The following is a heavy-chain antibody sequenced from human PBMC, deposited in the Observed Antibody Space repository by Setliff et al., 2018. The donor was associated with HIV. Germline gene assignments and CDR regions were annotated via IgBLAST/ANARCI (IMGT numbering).Heavy chain of an antibody. CDR1: GDSISSYY. CDR3: TREGRGDPAMATTRIDY. J-gene: IGHJ4*02. D-gene: IGHD1-1*01. V-gene: IGHV4-59*05. Sequence: SETLSLTCTVSGDSISSYYWSWIRQTPGKGLEWIGNIYYTGFAYYNPSLKSRVTISLDTSKTHFFLNLTSVTDADTAVYFCTREGRGDPAMATTRIDYWGQGKLVTVSS. CDR2: IYYTGFA.